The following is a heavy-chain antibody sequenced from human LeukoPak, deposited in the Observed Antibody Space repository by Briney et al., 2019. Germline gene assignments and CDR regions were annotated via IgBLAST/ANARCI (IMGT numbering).Heavy chain of an antibody. CDR3: ARDSGTTGEVKFDP. CDR1: GFSVSSNS. V-gene: IGHV3-53*01. J-gene: IGHJ5*02. CDR2: IYSTGGT. D-gene: IGHD3-10*01. Sequence: GGSLRLSCAASGFSVSSNSMSWVRQAPGKGLQWVSVIYSTGGTYYADSVKGRFTISRDTSRNTLYLQMNSLRAEDTAVYYCARDSGTTGEVKFDPWGQGTLVTVSS.